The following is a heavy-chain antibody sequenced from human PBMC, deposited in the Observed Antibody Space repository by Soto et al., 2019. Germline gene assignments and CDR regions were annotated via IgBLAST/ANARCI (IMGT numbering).Heavy chain of an antibody. J-gene: IGHJ4*01. CDR3: ARRISYDSSGYYYEGPSDYFDY. CDR2: IYPGDSDT. D-gene: IGHD3-22*01. Sequence: GESLKISCKGSGYSFTSYWIGWVRQMPGKGLEWMGIIYPGDSDTRYSPSFQGQVTISADKSISTAYLQWSSLKASDTAMYYCARRISYDSSGYYYEGPSDYFDYWGQEPWSPSPQ. CDR1: GYSFTSYW. V-gene: IGHV5-51*01.